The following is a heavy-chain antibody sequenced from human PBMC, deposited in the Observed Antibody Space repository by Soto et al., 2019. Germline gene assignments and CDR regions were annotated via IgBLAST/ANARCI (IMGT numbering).Heavy chain of an antibody. Sequence: PXVCLRRSGVACGCSLTSHYMTSVRQAPGKGLEWASVIYRSGATYYPDSVRGRFTASRDCSHNTLYLQMDSLRFEDTAVYYCARDTGMIRGSYGVDVWRPGPTVTV. J-gene: IGHJ6*02. CDR1: GCSLTSHY. V-gene: IGHV3-53*01. CDR3: ARDTGMIRGSYGVDV. D-gene: IGHD3-16*01. CDR2: IYRSGAT.